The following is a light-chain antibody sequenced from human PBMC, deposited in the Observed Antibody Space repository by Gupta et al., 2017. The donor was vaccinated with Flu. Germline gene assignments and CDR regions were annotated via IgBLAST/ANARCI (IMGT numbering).Light chain of an antibody. J-gene: IGLJ2*01. CDR2: VNSHGSQ. CDR3: QTWGTGE. V-gene: IGLV4-69*01. CDR1: SADIEFA. Sequence: LTQSPSASASLGASVKRTCTLTSADIEFAVAGHQQRPEMGPRFLMQVNSHGSQERGSGIPARFSCSSSGTERSLVISNLQFDDEAVYYCQTWGTGEVVGATDLTGL.